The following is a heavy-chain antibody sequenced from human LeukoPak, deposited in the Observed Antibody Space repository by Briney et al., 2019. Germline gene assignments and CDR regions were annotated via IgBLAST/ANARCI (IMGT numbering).Heavy chain of an antibody. D-gene: IGHD6-13*01. CDR2: INQDGSEK. Sequence: GGSLRLSCAASGFTFRSYSMSWVRQAPGKGLDWVANINQDGSEKYYVDSVKGRFTISRDNAKNSLYLQMNSLRAEDTAVYYCARDRVWTVLYWGQGTLVTVSS. CDR1: GFTFRSYS. J-gene: IGHJ4*02. CDR3: ARDRVWTVLY. V-gene: IGHV3-7*01.